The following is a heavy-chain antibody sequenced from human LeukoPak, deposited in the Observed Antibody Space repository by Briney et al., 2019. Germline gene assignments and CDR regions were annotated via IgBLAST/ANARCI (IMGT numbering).Heavy chain of an antibody. V-gene: IGHV1-18*01. J-gene: IGHJ4*02. CDR1: GYTFTSYG. Sequence: GASVTVSCTASGYTFTSYGISWVRQAPGQGLEWMGWISVYNGNTNNAQKVKGRVTMTTDTSTSTAYMQLGSLRSDDTAVYYCAKVVGSAWYDYWGQGTLVTVSS. CDR2: ISVYNGNT. CDR3: AKVVGSAWYDY. D-gene: IGHD2-15*01.